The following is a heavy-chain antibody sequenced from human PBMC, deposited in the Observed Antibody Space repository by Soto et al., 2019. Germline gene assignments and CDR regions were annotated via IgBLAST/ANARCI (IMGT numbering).Heavy chain of an antibody. V-gene: IGHV1-2*02. CDR1: GYTFTGYY. J-gene: IGHJ5*02. CDR2: INPNSGGT. CDR3: ARANQLLFWFDP. D-gene: IGHD2-2*01. Sequence: GASVKVSCKASGYTFTGYYMHWVRQAPGQGPEWMGWINPNSGGTNYAQKFQGRVTMTRDTSISTAYMELSRLRSDDTAVYYCARANQLLFWFDPWGQGTLVTVSS.